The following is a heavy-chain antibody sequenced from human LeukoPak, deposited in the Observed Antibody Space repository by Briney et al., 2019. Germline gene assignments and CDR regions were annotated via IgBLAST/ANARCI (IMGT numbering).Heavy chain of an antibody. CDR1: GFTFSSYA. CDR2: ISYDGSNK. Sequence: GTSLRLSCAASGFTFSSYAMHWVRQAPGKGLEWVAVISYDGSNKYYADSVKGRFTISRDNSKNTLYLQMNSLRAEDTAVYYCARAPDYYYMDVWGKGTTVTVSS. J-gene: IGHJ6*03. V-gene: IGHV3-30-3*01. CDR3: ARAPDYYYMDV.